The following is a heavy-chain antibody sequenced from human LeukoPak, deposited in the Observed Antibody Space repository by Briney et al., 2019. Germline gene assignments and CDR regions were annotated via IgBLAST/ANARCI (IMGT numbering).Heavy chain of an antibody. J-gene: IGHJ4*02. Sequence: PSETLSLTCTVSGGSISSSNYYWSWIRQPAGKGLEWIGRIYTSESTNYNPSLKSRITISVDTSRNQFSLKLSSVTAADTAVYYCARGLWFGDENPPYFDYWGQGILVTVSS. CDR3: ARGLWFGDENPPYFDY. D-gene: IGHD3-10*01. CDR1: GGSISSSNYY. V-gene: IGHV4-61*02. CDR2: IYTSEST.